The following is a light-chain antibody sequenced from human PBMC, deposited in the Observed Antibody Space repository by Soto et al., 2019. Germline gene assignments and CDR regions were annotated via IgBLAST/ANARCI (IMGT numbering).Light chain of an antibody. J-gene: IGKJ4*01. CDR1: QSVLFTSNNKNY. CDR3: QQDYSTPLT. V-gene: IGKV4-1*01. CDR2: WAS. Sequence: DIVMTQSPDSLAVSLGERATINCKSSQSVLFTSNNKNYLAWYQQKPGQPPNLLIYWASTRESGVPDRFSGSGSGTDFTLTISSLQAEDAAVYYCQQDYSTPLTFGGGTKVEIK.